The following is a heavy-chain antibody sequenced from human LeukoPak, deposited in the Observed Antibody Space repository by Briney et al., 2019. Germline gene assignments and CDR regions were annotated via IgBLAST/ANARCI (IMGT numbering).Heavy chain of an antibody. V-gene: IGHV3-74*01. D-gene: IGHD6-13*01. CDR3: ARSVPYGTTWYGRSDC. J-gene: IGHJ4*02. CDR1: EFTFSAYW. CDR2: IIADGSMT. Sequence: PGGSLRLSCAASEFTFSAYWMHWVRQAPGKGLVWVSRIIADGSMTNYADSVKGRFTISRDNAKNTLYLQMNSLRLEDTAVYYCARSVPYGTTWYGRSDCWGQGTQVTVSS.